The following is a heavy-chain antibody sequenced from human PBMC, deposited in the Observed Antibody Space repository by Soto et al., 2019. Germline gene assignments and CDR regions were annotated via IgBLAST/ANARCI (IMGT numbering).Heavy chain of an antibody. D-gene: IGHD2-2*01. J-gene: IGHJ6*02. CDR3: ARDADCSSTSCHERLWYYYGMDV. CDR1: GFTFSSYG. Sequence: PGVSLRLSCGASGFTFSSYGMHWFRQAPGKGLEWVAVIWYDGSNKYYADSVKGRFTISRDNSKNTLYLQMNSLRAEDTAVYYCARDADCSSTSCHERLWYYYGMDVWGQGTTVTVSS. CDR2: IWYDGSNK. V-gene: IGHV3-33*01.